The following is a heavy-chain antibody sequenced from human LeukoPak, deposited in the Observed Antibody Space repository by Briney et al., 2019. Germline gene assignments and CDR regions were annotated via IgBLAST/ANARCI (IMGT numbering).Heavy chain of an antibody. CDR1: GFSLSTSGMC. Sequence: SGPTLVNPTQALTLTCTFSGFSLSTSGMCVSWIRQPPGKALEWLARIDWDDDKYYSTSLKTRLTISKDTSKNQVVLTMTNMDPVDTATYYCARIRGDGYKISPPYFDYWGQGTLVTVSS. D-gene: IGHD5-24*01. V-gene: IGHV2-70*11. CDR2: IDWDDDK. CDR3: ARIRGDGYKISPPYFDY. J-gene: IGHJ4*02.